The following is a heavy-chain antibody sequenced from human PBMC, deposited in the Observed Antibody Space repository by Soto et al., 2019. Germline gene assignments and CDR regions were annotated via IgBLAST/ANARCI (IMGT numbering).Heavy chain of an antibody. CDR1: GGSISRSDYY. J-gene: IGHJ4*02. CDR2: IHYSGTT. D-gene: IGHD1-7*01. CDR3: ASLTGTGGYY. V-gene: IGHV4-39*07. Sequence: PSETLSLTYTVSGGSISRSDYYWGWIRQPPGKGLEWIGSIHYSGTTYYNPSLESRVTISVDASKNQFSLKASETAMYYCASLTGTGGYYWGQGTLVTVSS.